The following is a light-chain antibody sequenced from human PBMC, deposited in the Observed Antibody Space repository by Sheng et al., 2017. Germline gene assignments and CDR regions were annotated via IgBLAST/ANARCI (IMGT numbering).Light chain of an antibody. CDR1: QSVANY. Sequence: EVVLTQSPATLSLSPGDRATLSCRASQSVANYLAWYQQKPGQAPRLLIQDAANRATGIPARFSGSGSGTVFTLTISSLEAEDFAVYYCQQRSNWWTFGQGTKVEIK. J-gene: IGKJ1*01. CDR3: QQRSNWWT. CDR2: DAA. V-gene: IGKV3-11*01.